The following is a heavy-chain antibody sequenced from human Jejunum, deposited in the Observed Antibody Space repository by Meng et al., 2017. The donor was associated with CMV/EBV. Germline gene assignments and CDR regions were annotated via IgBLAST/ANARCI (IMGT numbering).Heavy chain of an antibody. CDR1: GGPKSNYY. V-gene: IGHV4-4*07. D-gene: IGHD6-19*01. CDR2: IYSSGTT. CDR3: ARHEVVGTAIFDY. Sequence: QVQPQGAAPGLVKPSETLSLTCTVPGGPKSNYYWSWIRQPAGKGLEYIGRIYSSGTTKYNPSLNSRVTMSVDTSKNQFSLKVRSVTAADTAVYLCARHEVVGTAIFDYWGQGTLVTVSS. J-gene: IGHJ4*02.